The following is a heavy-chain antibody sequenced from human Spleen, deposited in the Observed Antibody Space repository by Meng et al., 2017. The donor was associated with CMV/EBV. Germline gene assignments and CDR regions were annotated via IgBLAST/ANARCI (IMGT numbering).Heavy chain of an antibody. J-gene: IGHJ5*02. CDR1: GGSISSSSYY. CDR3: ARAPHGYNWFDP. CDR2: IYYSGST. V-gene: IGHV4-39*07. Sequence: SETLSLTCTVSGGSISSSSYYWGWIRQPPGKGLEWIGSIYYSGSTNYNPSLKSRVTISVDTSKNQFSLELRSVTAADTAVYYCARAPHGYNWFDPWGQGTLVTVSS.